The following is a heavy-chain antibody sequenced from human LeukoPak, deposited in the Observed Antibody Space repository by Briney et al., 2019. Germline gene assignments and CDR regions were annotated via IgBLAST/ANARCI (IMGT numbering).Heavy chain of an antibody. J-gene: IGHJ4*02. Sequence: GASVKVSCKASGGTFSSYAISWVRQAPGQGLEWMGRIIPILGIANYAQKFQGRVTITADKSTSTAYMELSSLRSEDTAVYYCARGRGFKTDVNDYWGQGTLVTVSS. D-gene: IGHD1-1*01. CDR2: IIPILGIA. CDR3: ARGRGFKTDVNDY. V-gene: IGHV1-69*04. CDR1: GGTFSSYA.